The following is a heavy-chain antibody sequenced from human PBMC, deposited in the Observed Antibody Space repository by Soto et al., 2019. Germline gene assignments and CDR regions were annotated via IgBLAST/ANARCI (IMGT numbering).Heavy chain of an antibody. CDR3: AKDRDSSGYWFDY. Sequence: QPXGCRRCPCAAPGCTSSSYGMHPVRQAPGKGLEWVEVISYDGSNKYYADSVKGRFTISRDNSKNTLYLQMNSLRAEDTAVYYCAKDRDSSGYWFDYWGQGTLVTVYS. CDR1: GCTSSSYG. J-gene: IGHJ4*02. CDR2: ISYDGSNK. D-gene: IGHD3-22*01. V-gene: IGHV3-30*18.